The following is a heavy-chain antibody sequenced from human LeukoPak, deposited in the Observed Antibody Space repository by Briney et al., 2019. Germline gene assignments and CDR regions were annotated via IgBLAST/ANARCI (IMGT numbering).Heavy chain of an antibody. D-gene: IGHD3-3*01. CDR2: ISYDGSNK. J-gene: IGHJ4*02. Sequence: GGSLRLSCAASGFTFSSYAMHWVRQAPGKGLEWVAVISYDGSNKYYADSVKGRFTISRDNSKNTLYLQMNSLRAVDTAVYYCARDAQYDFWSGYSHFDYWGQGTLVTVSS. CDR3: ARDAQYDFWSGYSHFDY. CDR1: GFTFSSYA. V-gene: IGHV3-30*04.